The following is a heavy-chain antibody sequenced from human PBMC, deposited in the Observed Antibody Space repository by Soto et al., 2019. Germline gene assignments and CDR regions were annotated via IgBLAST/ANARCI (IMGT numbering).Heavy chain of an antibody. CDR2: IYHSGST. CDR1: GGSISSSNW. V-gene: IGHV4-4*02. CDR3: ARDSSSWYVGWFDP. Sequence: KTSETLSLTCAVSGGSISSSNWWSWVRQPPGKGLEWIGEIYHSGSTNYSPSLKSRVTISVDKSKNQFSLKLSSVTAADTAVYYCARDSSSWYVGWFDPWGQGTLVTVSS. D-gene: IGHD6-13*01. J-gene: IGHJ5*02.